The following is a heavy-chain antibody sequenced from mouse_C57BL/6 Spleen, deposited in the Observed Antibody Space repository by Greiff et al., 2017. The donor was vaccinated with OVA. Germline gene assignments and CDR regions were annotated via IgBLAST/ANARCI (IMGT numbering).Heavy chain of an antibody. CDR2: ISSGSSTI. CDR3: ASGRYGPSFDY. V-gene: IGHV5-17*01. D-gene: IGHD2-14*01. Sequence: EVKLVESGGGLVKPGGSLKLSCAASGFTFSDYGMHWVRQAPEKGLEWVAYISSGSSTIYYADTVKGRFTLSRDNAKNTLFLQMTSLRSEDTAMYYCASGRYGPSFDYWGQGTTLTVSS. J-gene: IGHJ2*01. CDR1: GFTFSDYG.